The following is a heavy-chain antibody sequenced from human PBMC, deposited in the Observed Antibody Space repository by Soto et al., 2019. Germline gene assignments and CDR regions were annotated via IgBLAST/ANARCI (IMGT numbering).Heavy chain of an antibody. CDR3: ATTFRSGYYSYFDY. CDR1: GFTFSSYA. CDR2: ISGSGGST. D-gene: IGHD3-22*01. J-gene: IGHJ4*02. Sequence: EVQLLESGGGLVQPGGSLRLSCAASGFTFSSYAMSWVRQAPGKGLEWVSAISGSGGSTYYADSVKGRFTISRDNSKNTLYLQMNSLRAEGTAVYYCATTFRSGYYSYFDYWGQGTLVTVSS. V-gene: IGHV3-23*01.